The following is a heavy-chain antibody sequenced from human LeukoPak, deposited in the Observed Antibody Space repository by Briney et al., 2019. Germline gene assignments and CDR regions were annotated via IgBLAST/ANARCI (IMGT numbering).Heavy chain of an antibody. CDR3: ARTPSGYSGHAGWFDP. V-gene: IGHV4-39*07. CDR1: GGSISSSSYY. J-gene: IGHJ5*02. CDR2: IYYSGST. D-gene: IGHD5-12*01. Sequence: SETLSLTCTVSGGSISSSSYYWGWIRQPPGKGLEWIGSIYYSGSTYYNPSLKSRVTISVDTSKNQFSLKLSSVTAADTAVYYCARTPSGYSGHAGWFDPWGQGTLVTVSS.